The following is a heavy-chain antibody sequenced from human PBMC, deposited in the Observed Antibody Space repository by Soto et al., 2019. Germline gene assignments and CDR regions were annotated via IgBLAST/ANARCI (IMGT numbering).Heavy chain of an antibody. D-gene: IGHD4-17*01. CDR2: ISGSGGTT. V-gene: IGHV3-23*01. CDR3: ANTYSDYREDY. CDR1: GFTFSSYA. Sequence: EVQLLESGGGLVQPGGSLRLSCAASGFTFSSYAMSWVRQAPGKGLDWVSTISGSGGTTYYADSVKGRFTISRDNPKTTLYLQMTSLRADDTAVYYCANTYSDYREDYWGQGTLVTVSS. J-gene: IGHJ4*02.